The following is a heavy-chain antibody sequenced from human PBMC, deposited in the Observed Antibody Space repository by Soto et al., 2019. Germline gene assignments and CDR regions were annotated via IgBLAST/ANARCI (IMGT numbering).Heavy chain of an antibody. Sequence: QVQLVQSGAEVKKPGASVKVSCKASGYTFTSYAMHWVRQAPGQRLEWMGWINAGNGNTKYSQKFQGRVTITRDTSASTAYMELSSLRSEDTAVYYCASDSGLLPRYYYGMDVWGQGTTVTVSS. V-gene: IGHV1-3*01. J-gene: IGHJ6*02. D-gene: IGHD3-10*01. CDR1: GYTFTSYA. CDR2: INAGNGNT. CDR3: ASDSGLLPRYYYGMDV.